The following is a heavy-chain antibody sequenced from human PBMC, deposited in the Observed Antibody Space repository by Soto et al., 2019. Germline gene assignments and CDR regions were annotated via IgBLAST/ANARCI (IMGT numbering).Heavy chain of an antibody. CDR3: ARIYCSSSRCYIGAFDY. CDR2: TYYSGST. D-gene: IGHD2-2*02. Sequence: SETLSLTCNVFGGSISSGDYYWSWIRQPPGKGLEWIGYTYYSGSTYYNPSLKSRVTISIDTSKNQFSLKLASVTAADTAVYYCARIYCSSSRCYIGAFDYWGQGALVTVSS. CDR1: GGSISSGDYY. V-gene: IGHV4-30-4*01. J-gene: IGHJ4*02.